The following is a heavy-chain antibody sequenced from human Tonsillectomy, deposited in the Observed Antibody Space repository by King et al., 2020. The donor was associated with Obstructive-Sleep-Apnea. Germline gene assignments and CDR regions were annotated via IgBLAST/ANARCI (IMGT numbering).Heavy chain of an antibody. J-gene: IGHJ6*02. CDR1: GFTVSSNY. V-gene: IGHV3-66*01. CDR3: ARDKRVGATEYYYYGMDV. Sequence: VQLVESGGGLVQPGGSLRLSCAASGFTVSSNYMNWVRQAPGKGLEWVSVIYSGGSTYYADSVKGRFTISRDNSKNTLYLQMNSLRAEDTAVYYCARDKRVGATEYYYYGMDVWGQGTTVTVSS. CDR2: IYSGGST. D-gene: IGHD1-26*01.